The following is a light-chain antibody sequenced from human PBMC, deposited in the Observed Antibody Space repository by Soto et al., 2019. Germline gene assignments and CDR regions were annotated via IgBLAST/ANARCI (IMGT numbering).Light chain of an antibody. CDR2: WAS. CDR1: QSVLYSSNNKPY. V-gene: IGKV4-1*01. J-gene: IGKJ4*01. Sequence: DIVMTQSPDSLAVSLGERATINCKSSQSVLYSSNNKPYLAWYQQKPGQPPKLLIYWASTRESGVPDRFSGSGSATDFTLTISSLQVADVAVYYCEEYFSSRTSTVGGGTKVEIK. CDR3: EEYFSSRTST.